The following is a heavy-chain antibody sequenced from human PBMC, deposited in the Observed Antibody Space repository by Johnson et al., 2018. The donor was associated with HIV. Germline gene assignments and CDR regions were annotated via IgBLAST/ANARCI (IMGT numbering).Heavy chain of an antibody. CDR3: AREGRGDNYWGAFDI. Sequence: QVQLVESGGGVVQPGRSLRLSCAASGFTFSSYGMHWVRQAPAKGLEWVAVISYDGSNKYYADSVKGRFTIYRDNSKNTLSLQMDSLRPEDTAVYYCAREGRGDNYWGAFDIWGQGTMVTVCS. D-gene: IGHD5-24*01. J-gene: IGHJ3*02. CDR1: GFTFSSYG. CDR2: ISYDGSNK. V-gene: IGHV3-30*03.